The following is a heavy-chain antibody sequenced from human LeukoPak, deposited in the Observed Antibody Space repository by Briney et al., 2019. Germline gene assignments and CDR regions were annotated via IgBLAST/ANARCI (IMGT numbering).Heavy chain of an antibody. J-gene: IGHJ4*02. Sequence: GGSLRLSCAASGFILSNYAMHWVRQPAGKGLEWVSALGTAGDTFYPGSVKGRFTIFRDNAKKSLFLQMSSLGAEDTAIYYCARQSTPHGNFDYWGQGTLVTVSS. V-gene: IGHV3-13*01. CDR3: ARQSTPHGNFDY. CDR2: LGTAGDT. CDR1: GFILSNYA. D-gene: IGHD5-24*01.